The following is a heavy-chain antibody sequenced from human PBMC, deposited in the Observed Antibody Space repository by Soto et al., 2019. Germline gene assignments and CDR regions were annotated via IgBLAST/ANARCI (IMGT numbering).Heavy chain of an antibody. CDR2: INHSGST. V-gene: IGHV4-34*01. D-gene: IGHD1-1*01. J-gene: IGHJ4*02. Sequence: SETLSLTCAVYGGSFSGYYLSWIRQPPGKGLEWIGEINHSGSTNYNPSLKGRVTITVDTSKSQFSLQVNSMTAADTAVYSCAGYRREAVARYTLDNWGQGILVTVSS. CDR3: AGYRREAVARYTLDN. CDR1: GGSFSGYY.